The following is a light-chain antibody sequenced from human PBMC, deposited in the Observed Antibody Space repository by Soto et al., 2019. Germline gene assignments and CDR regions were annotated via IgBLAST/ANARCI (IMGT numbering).Light chain of an antibody. J-gene: IGKJ2*03. V-gene: IGKV1-8*01. Sequence: AIRMTQSPSSLSASTGDRVTVTCRASQGISSYLAWYQQKPGKAPRVLIYGASTLKGGVPSRFSGSGSGTEFTLTISSLQPEDFATYYCQHVYSYFPSFGGGTKVDIK. CDR2: GAS. CDR1: QGISSY. CDR3: QHVYSYFPS.